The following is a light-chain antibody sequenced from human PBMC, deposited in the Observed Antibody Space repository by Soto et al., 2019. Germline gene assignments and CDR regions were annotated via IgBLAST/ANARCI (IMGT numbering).Light chain of an antibody. CDR3: QQYGSSQWT. J-gene: IGKJ1*01. Sequence: TQSPATLSVSPGERATLSCMASQSVSSNLAWYQQKPGQAPRLLIYGASSRATGIPDRFSGSGSGTDFTLTISRLEPEDFAVYYCQQYGSSQWTFGQGTKVDIK. V-gene: IGKV3-20*01. CDR1: QSVSSN. CDR2: GAS.